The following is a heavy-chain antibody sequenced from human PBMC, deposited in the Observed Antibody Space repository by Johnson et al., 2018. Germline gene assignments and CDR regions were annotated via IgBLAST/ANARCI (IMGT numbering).Heavy chain of an antibody. Sequence: VQLVESGGGLVQPGGSMKLSCAASGFTFSSYSMNWVRQAPGKGLEWVSSISSSSSYIYYADSVKGRFTISRDNAKNSLYLQMNSLRAEDTAVYYCAKYPAYGMDVWGQGTTVTVSS. V-gene: IGHV3-21*01. CDR3: AKYPAYGMDV. D-gene: IGHD2/OR15-2a*01. J-gene: IGHJ6*02. CDR1: GFTFSSYS. CDR2: ISSSSSYI.